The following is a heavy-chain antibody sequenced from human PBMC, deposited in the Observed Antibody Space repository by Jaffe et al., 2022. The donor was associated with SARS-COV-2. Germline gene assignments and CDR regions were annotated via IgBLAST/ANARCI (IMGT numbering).Heavy chain of an antibody. D-gene: IGHD6-19*01. V-gene: IGHV3-30-3*01. CDR3: ARDLGVGQWLVQSGVDY. CDR2: ISYDGSNK. J-gene: IGHJ4*02. CDR1: GFTFSSYA. Sequence: QVQLVESGGGVVQPGRSLRLSCAASGFTFSSYAMHWVRQAPGKGLEWVAVISYDGSNKYYADSVKGRFTISRDNSKNTLYLQMNSLRAEDTAVYYCARDLGVGQWLVQSGVDYWGQGTLVTVSS.